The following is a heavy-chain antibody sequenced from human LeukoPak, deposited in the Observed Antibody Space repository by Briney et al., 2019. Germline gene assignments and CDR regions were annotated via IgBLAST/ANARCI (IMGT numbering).Heavy chain of an antibody. CDR3: ARDRAWNYFDY. CDR2: ISNDGSRK. D-gene: IGHD3-3*01. J-gene: IGHJ4*02. Sequence: GGALRLSCAPSGFTFSRHGMHWVRQAPGKGLEWVAIISNDGSRKYYAHSVEGRFTISRDNSKNTLYLQMDSLRAEDTAVYYCARDRAWNYFDYWGQGTLVTVSS. CDR1: GFTFSRHG. V-gene: IGHV3-30*03.